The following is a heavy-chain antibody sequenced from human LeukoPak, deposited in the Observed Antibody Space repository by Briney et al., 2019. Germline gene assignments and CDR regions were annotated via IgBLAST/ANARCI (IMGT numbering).Heavy chain of an antibody. CDR2: INSRGNDK. Sequence: PGGSLRLSCAASGFTFRSYSMNWVRQAPGKGLEWVSSINSRGNDKYYAESVKGRFTISRGNAKNSLYLQMNNLRVEDTAVYYCAREGSIVPHQDLDCWGQGSLVTVSS. D-gene: IGHD2-21*01. V-gene: IGHV3-21*01. CDR3: AREGSIVPHQDLDC. CDR1: GFTFRSYS. J-gene: IGHJ4*02.